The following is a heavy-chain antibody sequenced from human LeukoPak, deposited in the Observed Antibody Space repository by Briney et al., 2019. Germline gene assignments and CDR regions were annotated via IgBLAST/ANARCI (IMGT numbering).Heavy chain of an antibody. CDR3: ARDCYYYDSSGYTCFDY. CDR2: INWNGGST. V-gene: IGHV3-20*04. J-gene: IGHJ4*02. D-gene: IGHD3-22*01. Sequence: GGSLRLSCAASGFTFDDCGMSWVRQAPGKGLEWVSGINWNGGSTGYADSVKGRFTISRDNAKNSLYLQMNSLRAEDTALYYCARDCYYYDSSGYTCFDYWGQGTLVTVSS. CDR1: GFTFDDCG.